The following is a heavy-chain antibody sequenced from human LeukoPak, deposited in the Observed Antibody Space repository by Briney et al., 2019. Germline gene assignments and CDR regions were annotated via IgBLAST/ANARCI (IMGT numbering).Heavy chain of an antibody. D-gene: IGHD5-12*01. Sequence: SQTLSLTCTVSAGSISSGSYYWSWIRQPAGKGLEWIGRIYTSGSTNYNPSLKSRVTISVDTSKNQFSLKLSSVTAADTAVYYCARDKWLRDYYYYGMDVWGQGTTVTVSS. CDR3: ARDKWLRDYYYYGMDV. V-gene: IGHV4-61*02. CDR1: AGSISSGSYY. CDR2: IYTSGST. J-gene: IGHJ6*02.